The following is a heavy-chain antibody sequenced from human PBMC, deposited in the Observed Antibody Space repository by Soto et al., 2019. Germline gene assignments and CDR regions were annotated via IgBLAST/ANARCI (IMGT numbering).Heavy chain of an antibody. CDR3: VRDGTKTLRDWFDP. V-gene: IGHV4-4*07. CDR1: GGSISSYY. J-gene: IGHJ5*02. CDR2: IYATGTT. Sequence: SETLSLTCTVSGGSISSYYWSWIRKSAGKGLEWIGRIYATGTTDYNPSLKSRVMMSVDTSKKQFSLKLRSVTAADTAVYYCVRDGTKTLRDWFDPWGQG. D-gene: IGHD1-1*01.